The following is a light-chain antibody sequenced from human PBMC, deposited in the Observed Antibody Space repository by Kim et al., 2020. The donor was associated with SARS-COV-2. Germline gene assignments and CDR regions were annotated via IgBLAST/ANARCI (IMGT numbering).Light chain of an antibody. CDR1: SSNIGSNY. J-gene: IGLJ2*01. CDR2: RNN. CDR3: AAWDDSLSVL. Sequence: PGQGVTISCSGSSSNIGSNYVYWYQQPPGTAPKLLIYRNNQRPSGVPDRFSGSKSGTSASLAISGLRSEDEADYYCAAWDDSLSVLFGGGTQLTVL. V-gene: IGLV1-47*01.